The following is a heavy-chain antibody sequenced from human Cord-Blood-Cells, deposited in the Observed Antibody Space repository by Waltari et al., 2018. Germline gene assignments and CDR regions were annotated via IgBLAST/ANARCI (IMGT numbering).Heavy chain of an antibody. D-gene: IGHD2-2*01. CDR1: GGSFSGYY. CDR2: INHSGST. Sequence: QVQLQQWGAGLLKPSETLSLTCAVYGGSFSGYYWSWIRQPPGKGLEWTGEINHSGSTNYNPSLKSRVTTSVDTSKNQFSLKLSSVTAADTAVYYCARGMKRKYCSSTSCYGDAFDIWGQGTMVTVSS. V-gene: IGHV4-34*01. J-gene: IGHJ3*02. CDR3: ARGMKRKYCSSTSCYGDAFDI.